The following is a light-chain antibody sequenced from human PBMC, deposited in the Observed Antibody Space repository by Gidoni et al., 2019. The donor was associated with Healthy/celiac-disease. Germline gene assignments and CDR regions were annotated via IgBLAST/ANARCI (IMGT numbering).Light chain of an antibody. Sequence: EIVLTQSPGTLSLSPGERATLSCRASQSVSSSYLAWDQQKPGQAPRLLIYGASSRATGIPDRFSGSGSGTDFTLTISRLEPEDFAVYYCQQYGSSPRITFGQXTRLEIK. J-gene: IGKJ5*01. CDR2: GAS. V-gene: IGKV3-20*01. CDR1: QSVSSSY. CDR3: QQYGSSPRIT.